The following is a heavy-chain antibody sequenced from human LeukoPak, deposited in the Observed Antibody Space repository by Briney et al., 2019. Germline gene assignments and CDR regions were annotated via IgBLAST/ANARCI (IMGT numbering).Heavy chain of an antibody. D-gene: IGHD5-18*01. CDR1: GGSISSSSYY. J-gene: IGHJ6*03. V-gene: IGHV4-39*07. CDR3: ARRGARGYGGSYYYYYYYMDV. Sequence: SETLSLTCTVSGGSISSSSYYWGWIRQPPGKGLEWIGSIYYSGSTYYNPSLKSRVTTSVDTSKNQFSLQMYYVTAADTAVYYCARRGARGYGGSYYYYYYYMDVWGKGTTVTISS. CDR2: IYYSGST.